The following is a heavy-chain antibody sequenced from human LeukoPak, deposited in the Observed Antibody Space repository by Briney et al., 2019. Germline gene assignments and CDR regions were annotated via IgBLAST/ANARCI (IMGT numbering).Heavy chain of an antibody. V-gene: IGHV4-59*07. Sequence: SYTLSLTCTVSGGSISSYHWSWIRQPPGKGLEWIGGTYNSGSTNYNPSLKSRVTISVDTSKNQFSLKLTSVTAADTAVYYCAGGIFGVVINAFHIWGQGTMVTVSS. CDR2: TYNSGST. CDR3: AGGIFGVVINAFHI. CDR1: GGSISSYH. D-gene: IGHD3-3*01. J-gene: IGHJ3*02.